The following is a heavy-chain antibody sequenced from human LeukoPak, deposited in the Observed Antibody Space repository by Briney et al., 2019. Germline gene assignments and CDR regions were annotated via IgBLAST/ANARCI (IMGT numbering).Heavy chain of an antibody. D-gene: IGHD3-16*01. CDR1: GFSFSDYY. V-gene: IGHV3-11*05. CDR3: ATDWGSGNKYVRAFDL. Sequence: KPGGSLRLSCAASGFSFSDYYMNWIRQAPGKGLEWVSYISSSATYTDYAAPVKGRFSISRDDSKNTLSLQMNSLKTEDTAVYYCATDWGSGNKYVRAFDLWGQGTMVIVSS. J-gene: IGHJ3*01. CDR2: ISSSATYT.